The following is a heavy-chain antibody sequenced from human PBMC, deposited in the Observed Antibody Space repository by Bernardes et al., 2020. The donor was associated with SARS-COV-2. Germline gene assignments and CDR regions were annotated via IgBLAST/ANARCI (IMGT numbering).Heavy chain of an antibody. J-gene: IGHJ4*02. CDR3: ARDARAAARDAREAGGSVG. CDR1: GFTFSSYW. V-gene: IGHV3-7*03. D-gene: IGHD6-13*01. Sequence: GGSLRLSCAASGFTFSSYWMSWVRQAPGKGLEWVANIKGDGSQRSSVDSVRGRFTISRDNAKNLLYLQMNSLRAEDTAVYYCARDARAAARDAREAGGSVGWGQGTLVTVSS. CDR2: IKGDGSQR.